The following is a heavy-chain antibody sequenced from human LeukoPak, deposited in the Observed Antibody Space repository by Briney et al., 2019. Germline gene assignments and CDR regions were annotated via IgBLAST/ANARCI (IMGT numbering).Heavy chain of an antibody. J-gene: IGHJ4*02. V-gene: IGHV3-21*01. Sequence: GGSLRLSCAASGFIFSNYDMNWVRQAPGKGLEWVSSISSSSSYINSVDSVKGRSTISRDNAKNSLYLQMNSLRAEDTAVYYCARDRGYYFDYWGQGAVVTVSS. D-gene: IGHD5-24*01. CDR2: ISSSSSYI. CDR3: ARDRGYYFDY. CDR1: GFIFSNYD.